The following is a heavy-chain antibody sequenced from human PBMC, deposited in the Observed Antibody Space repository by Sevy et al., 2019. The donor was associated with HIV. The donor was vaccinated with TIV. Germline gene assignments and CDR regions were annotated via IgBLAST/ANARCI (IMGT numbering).Heavy chain of an antibody. CDR3: ARRRNYYGIIDAFDI. V-gene: IGHV3-74*01. CDR2: INSDGSST. J-gene: IGHJ3*02. Sequence: GGSLRLSCAASGFTFSSYWMHWVRQAPGKGLVWVSRINSDGSSTSYADSVKGRFTISRDNAKNTLYLQMNSLRAEDTAVYYCARRRNYYGIIDAFDIWGQGTMVTVSS. CDR1: GFTFSSYW. D-gene: IGHD3-10*01.